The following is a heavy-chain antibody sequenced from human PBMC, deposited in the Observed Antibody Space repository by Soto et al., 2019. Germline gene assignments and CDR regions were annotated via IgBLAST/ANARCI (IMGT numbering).Heavy chain of an antibody. V-gene: IGHV4-39*01. CDR1: GGSLSSSPYY. CDR2: INYSGNT. CDR3: SRRAPEGFDP. J-gene: IGHJ5*02. Sequence: TLSLTCTVSGGSLSSSPYYWGWIRRPPGKGLEFIGSINYSGNTYYSPSLKSRVTLSVDTSKNKFSLKVTSVTATDTGLYYCSRRAPEGFDPWGQGTLVTVSS.